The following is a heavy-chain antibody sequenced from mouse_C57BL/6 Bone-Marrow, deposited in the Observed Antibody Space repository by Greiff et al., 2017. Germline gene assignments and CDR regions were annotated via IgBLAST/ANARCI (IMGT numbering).Heavy chain of an antibody. CDR2: IDPSDSET. V-gene: IGHV1-52*01. Sequence: QVQLKQPGAELVRPGSSVKLSCKASGYTFTSYWMHWVKQRPIQGLEWIGNIDPSDSETHYNQKFKDKATLTVDKSSSTAYMQLSSLTSEDSAVYYCARRGIVTGVRWYFDGWGTGTTVTVSS. CDR3: ARRGIVTGVRWYFDG. D-gene: IGHD2-5*01. CDR1: GYTFTSYW. J-gene: IGHJ1*03.